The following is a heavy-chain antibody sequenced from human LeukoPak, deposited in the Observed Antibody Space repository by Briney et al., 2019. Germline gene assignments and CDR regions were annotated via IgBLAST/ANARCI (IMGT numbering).Heavy chain of an antibody. J-gene: IGHJ4*02. CDR2: ITSGENT. CDR3: AKRLSSSSTWHYFDY. D-gene: IGHD6-13*01. CDR1: GFTFSNYA. V-gene: IGHV3-23*01. Sequence: PGGSLRLSCAASGFTFSNYAMRWVRQAPGRWLEWVSTITSGENTYYADSVKGRFTISRDNSKNTLYLQMKSLRAEDTAVYYCAKRLSSSSTWHYFDYWGQGTLVTVSS.